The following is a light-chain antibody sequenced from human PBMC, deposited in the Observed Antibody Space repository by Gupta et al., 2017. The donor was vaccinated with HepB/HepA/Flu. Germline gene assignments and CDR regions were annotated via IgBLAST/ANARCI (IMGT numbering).Light chain of an antibody. CDR3: QAWDGSAAV. CDR1: KLEDKY. J-gene: IGLJ1*01. V-gene: IGLV3-1*01. CDR2: KDI. Sequence: SYDLSQPPSVSVSPGQTVSISCSGDKLEDKYGSWYQPRQGQSPVLVIFKDIKRPSEIPERFSSSNSGNTATLTIGGAQALDEADYFCQAWDGSAAVFGAGTKVTVL.